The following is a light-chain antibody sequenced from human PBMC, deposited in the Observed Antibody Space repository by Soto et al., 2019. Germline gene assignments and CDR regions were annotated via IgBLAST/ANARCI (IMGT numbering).Light chain of an antibody. Sequence: IVVTQSPDTLSLSSGETANPSCRASQSVSSSVAWYQHKPGQSPRLVVYSGYKRSPGIPARFSGSGSGTDFTLTISSLESDDFAVYYCQQRSSWPLTCGGGTKGDIK. J-gene: IGKJ4*01. CDR3: QQRSSWPLT. V-gene: IGKV3-11*01. CDR2: SGY. CDR1: QSVSSS.